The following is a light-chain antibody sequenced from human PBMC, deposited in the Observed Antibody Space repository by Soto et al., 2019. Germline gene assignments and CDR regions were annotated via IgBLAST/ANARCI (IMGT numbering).Light chain of an antibody. Sequence: QSALTQPASVSGSPGQSITISCTGTSSDVGSYNLVSWYQQHPGKAPKLMIYEVSKRPSGVSNRFSGSKSGNTASRTISGLQAEDEADYYCCSYAGSSTFHVVFGGGTKLTVL. CDR1: SSDVGSYNL. J-gene: IGLJ2*01. CDR2: EVS. V-gene: IGLV2-23*02. CDR3: CSYAGSSTFHVV.